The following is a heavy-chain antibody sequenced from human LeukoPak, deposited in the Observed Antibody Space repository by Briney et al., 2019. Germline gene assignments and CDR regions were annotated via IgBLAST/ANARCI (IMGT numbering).Heavy chain of an antibody. D-gene: IGHD5-12*01. J-gene: IGHJ6*03. CDR1: GFTFSSYW. V-gene: IGHV3-7*01. CDR2: IKQDGGEK. Sequence: PGGSLRLSCAASGFTFSSYWMSWVRQVPGKGLEWVANIKQDGGEKYYVDSVKGRFTISRDNAKNSLYVQMNSLRAEDTAVYYCARNRGNSGYTYYYYYYMDVWGKGTTVTVSS. CDR3: ARNRGNSGYTYYYYYYMDV.